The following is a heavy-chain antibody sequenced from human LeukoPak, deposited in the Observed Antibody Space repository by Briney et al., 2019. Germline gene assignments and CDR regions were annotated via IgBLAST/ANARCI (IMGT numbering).Heavy chain of an antibody. V-gene: IGHV4-59*01. Sequence: MSSETLSLTCTVSGGSISSYYWSWIRQPPGKGLEWIGYIYYSGSTNYNPSLKSRVTISVDTSKNQFSLKLSSVTAADTAVYYCARFLKAAAGRAFDIWGQGTMVTVSS. J-gene: IGHJ3*02. D-gene: IGHD6-13*01. CDR1: GGSISSYY. CDR2: IYYSGST. CDR3: ARFLKAAAGRAFDI.